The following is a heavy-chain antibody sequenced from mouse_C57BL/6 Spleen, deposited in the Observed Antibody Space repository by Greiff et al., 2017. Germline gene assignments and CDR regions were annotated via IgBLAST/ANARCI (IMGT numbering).Heavy chain of an antibody. Sequence: VQLKQPGAELVKPGASVKLSCKASGYTFTSYWMHWVKQRPGQGLEWIGMIHPNSGSTNYNEKFKSKATLTVDKSSSTAYMQLSSLTSEDSAVYYCARRIYYDYAMDYWGQGTSVTVSS. CDR1: GYTFTSYW. J-gene: IGHJ4*01. CDR2: IHPNSGST. V-gene: IGHV1-64*01. D-gene: IGHD2-4*01. CDR3: ARRIYYDYAMDY.